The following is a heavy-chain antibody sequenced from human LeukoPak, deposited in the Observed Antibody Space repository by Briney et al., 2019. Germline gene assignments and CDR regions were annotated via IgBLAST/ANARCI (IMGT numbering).Heavy chain of an antibody. D-gene: IGHD2-2*01. CDR2: IWYGGSNK. CDR1: GFTFSSYG. CDR3: AKSSVRYCSSTSCPSAFDI. V-gene: IGHV3-30*02. J-gene: IGHJ3*02. Sequence: GGSLRLSCAASGFTFSSYGMHWVRQAPGKGLEWVAVIWYGGSNKYYADSVKGRFTISRDNSKNTLYLQMNSLRAEDTAVYYCAKSSVRYCSSTSCPSAFDI.